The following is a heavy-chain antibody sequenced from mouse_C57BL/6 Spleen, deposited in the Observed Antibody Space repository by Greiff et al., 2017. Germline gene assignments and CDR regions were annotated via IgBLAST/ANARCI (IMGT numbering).Heavy chain of an antibody. CDR1: GYTFTSYW. CDR3: ARSLYGYYFSWFAY. D-gene: IGHD2-3*01. Sequence: QVQLKQPGAELVMPGASVKLSCKASGYTFTSYWMHWVKQRPGQGLEWIGEIDPSDSYTNYNQKFKGKSTLTVDKSSSTAYMQLSSLTSEDSAVYYGARSLYGYYFSWFAYWGQGTLVTVSA. CDR2: IDPSDSYT. J-gene: IGHJ3*01. V-gene: IGHV1-69*01.